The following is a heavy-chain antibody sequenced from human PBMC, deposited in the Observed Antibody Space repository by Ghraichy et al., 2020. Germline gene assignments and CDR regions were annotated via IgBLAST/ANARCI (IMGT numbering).Heavy chain of an antibody. V-gene: IGHV3-48*03. CDR1: GFTFSRYE. J-gene: IGHJ6*02. CDR2: ISSSGRTT. D-gene: IGHD3-3*01. CDR3: ARAGLWSGYYAYYGMDV. Sequence: GGSLRLSCAASGFTFSRYEMRWVRQAPGKGLEWVSSISSSGRTTYYADSVKGRFTISRDKAKNSLSLQMNSLRAEDTAVYYCARAGLWSGYYAYYGMDVWGQGTTVTVSS.